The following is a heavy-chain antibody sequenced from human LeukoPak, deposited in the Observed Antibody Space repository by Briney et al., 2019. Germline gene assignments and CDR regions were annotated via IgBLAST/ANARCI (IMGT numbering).Heavy chain of an antibody. CDR2: IIPIFGTA. D-gene: IGHD3-22*01. Sequence: SVKVSCKASGGTFSSYAISWVRQAPGQGLEWMGGIIPIFGTANYAQKFQGRVTITADESTSTAYMELSSLRSEDTAVYYCARLPGGHYYDSSGHYFDYWGQGTLVTVSS. J-gene: IGHJ4*02. CDR3: ARLPGGHYYDSSGHYFDY. V-gene: IGHV1-69*13. CDR1: GGTFSSYA.